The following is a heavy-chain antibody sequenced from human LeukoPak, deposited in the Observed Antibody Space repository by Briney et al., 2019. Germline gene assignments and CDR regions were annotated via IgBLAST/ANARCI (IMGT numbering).Heavy chain of an antibody. J-gene: IGHJ4*02. V-gene: IGHV1-2*02. CDR1: GYTFTGYY. CDR3: ARVPNYYDSSGQQTYYFDY. D-gene: IGHD3-22*01. Sequence: GASVTVSCKASGYTFTGYYMHWVRQATGQGLEWMGWINPNSGGTNYAQKFQGRITMTRDTSISTAYMELSRLRSDDTAVYYWARVPNYYDSSGQQTYYFDYWGQGTLVTVSS. CDR2: INPNSGGT.